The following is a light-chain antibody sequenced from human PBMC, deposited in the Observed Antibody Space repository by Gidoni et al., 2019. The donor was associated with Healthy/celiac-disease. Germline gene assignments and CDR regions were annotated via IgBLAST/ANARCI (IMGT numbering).Light chain of an antibody. V-gene: IGKV1-39*01. CDR1: QSISSY. CDR3: QQCYSTPLFT. Sequence: DIQMTQSPYSLSASVGDRVTITCRASQSISSYLTWYQQKPGKAPKLLFYAASSLQSGVPSRFSGSVSGTDFTLTISSLQPEDFATYYCQQCYSTPLFTFGPGTKVDIK. CDR2: AAS. J-gene: IGKJ3*01.